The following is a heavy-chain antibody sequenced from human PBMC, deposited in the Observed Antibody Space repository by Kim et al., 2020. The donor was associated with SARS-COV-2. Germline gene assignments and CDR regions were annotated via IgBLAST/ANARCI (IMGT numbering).Heavy chain of an antibody. CDR1: GGSISSSSYY. V-gene: IGHV4-39*01. Sequence: SETLSLTCTVSGGSISSSSYYWGWIRQPPGKGLEWIGSIYYGGSTYYNPSLKSRVTISVDTSKNQFSLKLSSVTAADTAVYYCARRSRTYKGNWFDPWGQGTLVTVSS. CDR2: IYYGGST. J-gene: IGHJ5*02. D-gene: IGHD3-10*01. CDR3: ARRSRTYKGNWFDP.